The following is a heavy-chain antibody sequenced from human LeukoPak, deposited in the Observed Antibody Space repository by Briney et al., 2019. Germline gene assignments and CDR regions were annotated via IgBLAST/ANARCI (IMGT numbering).Heavy chain of an antibody. Sequence: ASVKVSCKASGYTLTNYNISWVRQAPGQGLEWMGWISAYNGNTNYAQKLQGRVTMTTDTSTSTAYMELRSLRSDDTAVYYCARGFITMVRGVIMNAFDIWGQGTMVTVSS. V-gene: IGHV1-18*01. D-gene: IGHD3-10*01. CDR2: ISAYNGNT. J-gene: IGHJ3*02. CDR1: GYTLTNYN. CDR3: ARGFITMVRGVIMNAFDI.